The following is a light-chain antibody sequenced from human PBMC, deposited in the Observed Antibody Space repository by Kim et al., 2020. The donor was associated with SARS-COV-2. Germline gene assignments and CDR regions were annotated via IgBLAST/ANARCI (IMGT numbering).Light chain of an antibody. CDR1: QSVRIN. CDR3: QQYGSSPYT. J-gene: IGKJ2*01. CDR2: GAS. V-gene: IGKV3-20*01. Sequence: SVSPGETATLACRASQSVRINLAWYQQKPGQAPRLLIFGASSRATGIPDRFSGSGSGTDFTLTISRLEPEDFAVYYCQQYGSSPYTFGQGTKLEI.